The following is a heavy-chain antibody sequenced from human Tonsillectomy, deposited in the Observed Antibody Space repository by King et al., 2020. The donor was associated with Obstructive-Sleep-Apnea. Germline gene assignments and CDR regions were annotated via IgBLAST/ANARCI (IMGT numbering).Heavy chain of an antibody. D-gene: IGHD1-26*01. CDR2: INPDSGGT. CDR3: ARDGGGRDLLLLSYFDY. V-gene: IGHV1-2*02. J-gene: IGHJ4*02. Sequence: VQLVESGAEVKKPGASVKVSCKASGYIFTGYYMHWVRQAPGQGLEWMGWINPDSGGTNYAQKFQGRGTMTRDTSISTAYMDLSRLRSDDTASYYCARDGGGRDLLLLSYFDYWGQGTLATVSS. CDR1: GYIFTGYY.